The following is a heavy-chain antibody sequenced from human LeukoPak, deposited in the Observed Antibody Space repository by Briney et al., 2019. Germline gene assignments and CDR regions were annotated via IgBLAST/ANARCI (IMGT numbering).Heavy chain of an antibody. CDR2: ISGSGGST. J-gene: IGHJ6*03. D-gene: IGHD2-21*01. Sequence: GGSLRLSCAASGFTFSSYAMSWVRQAPGKGLEWVSAISGSGGSTYYADSVKGRFTISRDNSKNTLYLQMNSLRAEDTAVYYCAKGASRAYCGGDCYIYYMDVWGKGTTVTVSS. CDR1: GFTFSSYA. CDR3: AKGASRAYCGGDCYIYYMDV. V-gene: IGHV3-23*01.